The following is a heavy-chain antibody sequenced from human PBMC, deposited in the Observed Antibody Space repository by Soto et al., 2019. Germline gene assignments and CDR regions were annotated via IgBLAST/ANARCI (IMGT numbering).Heavy chain of an antibody. CDR2: ISGSGGST. J-gene: IGHJ6*03. D-gene: IGHD2-15*01. V-gene: IGHV3-23*01. CDR3: AKEPCSGGSCYYYYMDV. CDR1: VVPFTGYS. Sequence: GGWVGICCSASVVPFTGYSMSWVRTDPGKGLEWVSAISGSGGSTYYADAVKGRFTISRDNSKNALYLRMNSLRAEDTAVYYCAKEPCSGGSCYYYYMDVWGKVTTVTVS.